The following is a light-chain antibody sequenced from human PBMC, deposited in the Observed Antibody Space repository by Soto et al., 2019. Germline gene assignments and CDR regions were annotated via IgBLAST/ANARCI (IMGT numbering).Light chain of an antibody. J-gene: IGLJ3*02. CDR1: SSNIGKNH. Sequence: QSVLTQPPSVSAAPGQKVTISCSGSSSNIGKNHVCWHQQVPGTVPKLLIYDNNKRPSGIPDRFSGSKSGTSATLDITGLQTGDEADYYCGTWDSSLSARVFGGGTKVTVL. V-gene: IGLV1-51*01. CDR3: GTWDSSLSARV. CDR2: DNN.